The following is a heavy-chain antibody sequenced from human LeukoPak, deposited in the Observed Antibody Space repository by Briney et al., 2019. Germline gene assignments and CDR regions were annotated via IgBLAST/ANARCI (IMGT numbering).Heavy chain of an antibody. V-gene: IGHV4-30-4*08. CDR1: GGSISSGDYY. J-gene: IGHJ4*02. D-gene: IGHD3-10*01. CDR3: ARVILSDYGSGSYQPFDY. Sequence: PSETLSLTCTVSGGSISSGDYYWSWIRQPPGKGLEWIGYIYYSGSTYYNPSLKSRVTISVDTSKNQFSLKLSSVTAADTAVYYCARVILSDYGSGSYQPFDYWGQGTLVTVSS. CDR2: IYYSGST.